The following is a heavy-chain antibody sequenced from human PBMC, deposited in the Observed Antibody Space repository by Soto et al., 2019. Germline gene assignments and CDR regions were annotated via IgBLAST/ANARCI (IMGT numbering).Heavy chain of an antibody. J-gene: IGHJ4*01. CDR3: ARGGHDFAFDS. Sequence: SETLSLTCTVSGGAMYAYYWSWIRQPPGKGLEWIGDIYYSGRTNYNPSLKSRVNISVDTSKRQFSLNLRSVTAADTAVYYCARGGHDFAFDSWGHGGLVTVSS. CDR1: GGAMYAYY. V-gene: IGHV4-59*01. D-gene: IGHD5-12*01. CDR2: IYYSGRT.